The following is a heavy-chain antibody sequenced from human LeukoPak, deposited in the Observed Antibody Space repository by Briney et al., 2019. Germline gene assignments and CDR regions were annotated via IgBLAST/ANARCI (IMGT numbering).Heavy chain of an antibody. J-gene: IGHJ4*02. CDR1: GVTFSSYA. D-gene: IGHD4-17*01. CDR3: AREGGDYGSGRFDY. V-gene: IGHV1-69*06. Sequence: GASVQVACKASGVTFSSYAISWVRRAPGQGLEWMVGIIPIFGTANYAQKFQGRVTITADKSTSTAYMELSSLRSEDTAVYYCAREGGDYGSGRFDYWGQGTLVTVSS. CDR2: IIPIFGTA.